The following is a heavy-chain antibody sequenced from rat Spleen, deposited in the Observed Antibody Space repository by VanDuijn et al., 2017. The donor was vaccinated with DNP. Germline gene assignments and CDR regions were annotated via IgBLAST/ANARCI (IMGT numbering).Heavy chain of an antibody. CDR3: TRDREFGPDY. Sequence: QVQLKESGPGLVQPSQTLSLTCTVSGLSLTSNSVSWIRQPPGKGLEWMGRMRYNGDTSYNLALKSRLSISRDTSKNQVFLKMNSLQTDDTGTYYCTRDREFGPDYWGQGVMVTVSS. CDR2: MRYNGDT. V-gene: IGHV2-63*01. D-gene: IGHD4-3*01. CDR1: GLSLTSNS. J-gene: IGHJ2*01.